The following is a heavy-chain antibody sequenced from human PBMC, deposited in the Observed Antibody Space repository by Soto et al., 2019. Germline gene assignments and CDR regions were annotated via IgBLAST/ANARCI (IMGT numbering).Heavy chain of an antibody. J-gene: IGHJ4*02. CDR1: GGTFSSYA. Sequence: SVKVSCKASGGTFSSYAISWVRQAPGQGLEWMGGIIPIFGTANYAQKFQGRVTITADESTSTAYMELSSLRSEDTAVYYCARDHSSGWYGRNSGLNYWGQGTLVTVSS. V-gene: IGHV1-69*13. CDR2: IIPIFGTA. CDR3: ARDHSSGWYGRNSGLNY. D-gene: IGHD6-19*01.